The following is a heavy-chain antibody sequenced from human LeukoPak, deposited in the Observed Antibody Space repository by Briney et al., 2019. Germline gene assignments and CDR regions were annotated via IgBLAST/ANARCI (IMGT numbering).Heavy chain of an antibody. V-gene: IGHV3-30-3*01. Sequence: PGRSLRLSCAASGFTFSSYAMHWVRQAPGKGLEWVAVISYDGSNKYYADSVKGRFTISRDNSKNTLYLQMNSLRAEDTAVYYCARALYCSSTSCYTVPSGYWGQGTLVTVSS. D-gene: IGHD2-2*02. CDR3: ARALYCSSTSCYTVPSGY. J-gene: IGHJ4*02. CDR1: GFTFSSYA. CDR2: ISYDGSNK.